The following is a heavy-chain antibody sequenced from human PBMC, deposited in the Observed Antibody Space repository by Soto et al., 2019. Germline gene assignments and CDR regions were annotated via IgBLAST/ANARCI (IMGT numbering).Heavy chain of an antibody. CDR2: IIPIFGTA. J-gene: IGHJ6*02. CDR3: ATHMTTVGYGYVMDV. CDR1: GGTFSSYA. Sequence: QVQLVQSGAEVKKPGSSVTVSCKASGGTFSSYAISWVRQAPGQGLEWMGGIIPIFGTADYAQKFQGRVTIAADESTSTAYMELSSLRSEDTAVYYCATHMTTVGYGYVMDVWGQGTTVTVSS. D-gene: IGHD4-4*01. V-gene: IGHV1-69*12.